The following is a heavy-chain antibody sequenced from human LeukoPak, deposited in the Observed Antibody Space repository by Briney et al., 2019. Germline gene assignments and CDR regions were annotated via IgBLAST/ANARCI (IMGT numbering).Heavy chain of an antibody. V-gene: IGHV4-30-4*07. CDR3: AREGSYGVRWFDP. Sequence: PSETLSLTCAVSGGSISSGGYSWSWIRQPPGKGLEWIGYIYYSGSTYYNPSLKSRVTISVDTSKNQFSLKLSSVTAADTAVYYCAREGSYGVRWFDPWGQGTLVTVSS. CDR1: GGSISSGGYS. CDR2: IYYSGST. D-gene: IGHD1-26*01. J-gene: IGHJ5*02.